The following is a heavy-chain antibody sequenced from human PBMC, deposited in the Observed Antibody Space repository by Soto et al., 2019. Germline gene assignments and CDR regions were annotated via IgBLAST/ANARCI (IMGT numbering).Heavy chain of an antibody. V-gene: IGHV3-23*01. CDR3: AKGIDIRDGYNYADFDY. D-gene: IGHD5-12*01. J-gene: IGHJ4*02. CDR2: ISGSGGST. Sequence: GGSLRLSCAASGFTFSSYAMSWVRQAPGKGLEWVSAISGSGGSTYYADSVKGRFTISRDNSKNTLYLQMNSLRAEDTAVYYCAKGIDIRDGYNYADFDYWGQGTLVTVSS. CDR1: GFTFSSYA.